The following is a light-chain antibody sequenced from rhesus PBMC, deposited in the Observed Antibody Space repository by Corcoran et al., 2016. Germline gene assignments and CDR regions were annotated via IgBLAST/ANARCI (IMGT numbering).Light chain of an antibody. CDR1: QSVSSY. CDR2: GAS. Sequence: QVILTQSPATLSLSPGERATLSCRASQSVSSYLAWYQQKPGQAPRLLIYGASNRATGIPDRFGGSGSGTDFTLTISSLEPEDVGVYHCYQHSSGYSFGQGTKVEIK. V-gene: IGKV3-10*01. J-gene: IGKJ2*01. CDR3: YQHSSGYS.